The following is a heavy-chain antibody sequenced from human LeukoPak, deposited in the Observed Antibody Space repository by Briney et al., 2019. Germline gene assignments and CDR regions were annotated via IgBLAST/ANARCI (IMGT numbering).Heavy chain of an antibody. CDR1: GFTFSSYA. CDR3: ARGQVRYEA. D-gene: IGHD3-16*01. Sequence: GGSLGLSCAASGFTFSSYAMTWVRQAPGKGLEWVSTISESDITTYYADSVKGRFTISRDNSKNTLYLQMSSLRAEDTALYYCARGQVRYEAWGQGTLVTVSS. CDR2: ISESDITT. J-gene: IGHJ5*02. V-gene: IGHV3-23*01.